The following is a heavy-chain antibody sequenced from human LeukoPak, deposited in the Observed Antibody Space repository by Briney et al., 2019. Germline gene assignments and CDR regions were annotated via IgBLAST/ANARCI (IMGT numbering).Heavy chain of an antibody. CDR3: ARLRFLEYWYFDL. J-gene: IGHJ2*01. CDR1: GGSINSSSFY. CDR2: IYTSGST. V-gene: IGHV4-61*02. Sequence: SETLSLTCTVSGGSINSSSFYWSWIRQPAGKGLEWIGRIYTSGSTNYNPSLKSRVTMSVDTSKNQFSLKLSSVTAADTAVYYCARLRFLEYWYFDLWGRGTLVTVSS. D-gene: IGHD3-3*01.